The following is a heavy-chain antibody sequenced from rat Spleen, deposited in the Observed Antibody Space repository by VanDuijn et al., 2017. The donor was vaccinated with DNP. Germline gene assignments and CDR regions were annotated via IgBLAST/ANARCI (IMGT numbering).Heavy chain of an antibody. V-gene: IGHV2S63*01. Sequence: VQLMESGPGLVQPSQTLSLTCTVSGFSLTDYSVHWVRQPPGKVLEWMGVMWTGGSTEYKSALKSRLSITRDTSNSQVFLKMNSLQTEDTATYYCARSYSGYKAYFDFWGQGVVVTVSS. J-gene: IGHJ2*01. CDR1: GFSLTDYS. D-gene: IGHD1-9*01. CDR2: MWTGGST. CDR3: ARSYSGYKAYFDF.